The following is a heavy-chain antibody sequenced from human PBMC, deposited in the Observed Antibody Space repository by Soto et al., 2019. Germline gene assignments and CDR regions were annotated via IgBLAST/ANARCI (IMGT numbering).Heavy chain of an antibody. D-gene: IGHD3-22*01. CDR2: INAGNGNT. J-gene: IGHJ4*02. V-gene: IGHV1-3*01. CDR1: GYTXTSYG. Sequence: ASVKVXCKASGYTXTSYGISWVRQAPGQRLEWMGWINAGNGNTKYSQKFQGRVTITRDTSASTVYMELSSLRSEDTAVYYCARPPYYYDSSGYDYWGQGTLVTVSS. CDR3: ARPPYYYDSSGYDY.